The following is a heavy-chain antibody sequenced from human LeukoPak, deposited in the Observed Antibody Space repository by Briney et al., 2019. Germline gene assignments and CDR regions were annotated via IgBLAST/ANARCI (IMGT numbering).Heavy chain of an antibody. V-gene: IGHV1-8*01. CDR1: GYTFTSYD. CDR3: ATYDYSNYYYYYGMDV. CDR2: MNPNSGNT. Sequence: ASVKVSCKASGYTFTSYDINWVRQATGQGLEWMGWMNPNSGNTGYAQKFQGRVTMTRNTSISTAYVELSSLRSEDTAVYYCATYDYSNYYYYYGMDVWGQGTTVTVSS. D-gene: IGHD4-11*01. J-gene: IGHJ6*02.